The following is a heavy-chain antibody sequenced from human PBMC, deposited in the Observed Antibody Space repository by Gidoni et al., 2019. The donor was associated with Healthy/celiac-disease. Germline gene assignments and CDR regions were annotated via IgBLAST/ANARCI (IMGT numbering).Heavy chain of an antibody. D-gene: IGHD3-16*01. CDR1: GGSFSGYY. J-gene: IGHJ4*02. CDR2: INHSGST. Sequence: QVQLQQWGAGLLKPSETLSLTCAVYGGSFSGYYWSWIRQPPGKGLEWIGEINHSGSTNYNPSLKSRVTISVDTSKNQFSLKLSSVTAADTAVYYCARYTFGGVRAKYYFDYWGQGTLVTVSS. V-gene: IGHV4-34*01. CDR3: ARYTFGGVRAKYYFDY.